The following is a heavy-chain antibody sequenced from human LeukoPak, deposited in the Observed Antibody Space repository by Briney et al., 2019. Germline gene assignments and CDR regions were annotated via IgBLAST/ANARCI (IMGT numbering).Heavy chain of an antibody. V-gene: IGHV4-39*01. J-gene: IGHJ4*02. D-gene: IGHD3-10*01. Sequence: PSETLSLTCTVSGGSISSSSYYWGWIRQPPGKGLEWIGSIYYSGSTYYNPSLKSRVTISVDTSKNQFSLKLSSVTAADTAVYYCARGSRMVRGPTYWGQGTLVTVSS. CDR1: GGSISSSSYY. CDR2: IYYSGST. CDR3: ARGSRMVRGPTY.